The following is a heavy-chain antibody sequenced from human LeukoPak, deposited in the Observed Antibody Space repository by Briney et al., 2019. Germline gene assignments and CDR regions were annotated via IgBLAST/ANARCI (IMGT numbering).Heavy chain of an antibody. D-gene: IGHD3-10*01. Sequence: GGSLRLSCAASGFTFTSYAMRWVRQAPGKGLEWVSAISGSSSSTFYADSVKGRFTISRDISKNTLYLQMNSLRAEDTAVYYCAKKPTPYYGSGSYFDYWGQGTLVTVSS. CDR1: GFTFTSYA. CDR2: ISGSSSST. J-gene: IGHJ4*02. V-gene: IGHV3-23*01. CDR3: AKKPTPYYGSGSYFDY.